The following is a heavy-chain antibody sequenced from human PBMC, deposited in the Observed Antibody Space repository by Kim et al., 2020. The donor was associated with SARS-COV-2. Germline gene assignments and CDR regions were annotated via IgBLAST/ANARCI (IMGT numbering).Heavy chain of an antibody. CDR2: ISSSSSYI. D-gene: IGHD6-6*01. J-gene: IGHJ5*02. V-gene: IGHV3-21*01. CDR3: ARDRVLGPDGSAARRDWFDP. CDR1: GFTFSSYS. Sequence: GGSLRLSCAASGFTFSSYSMNWVRQAPGKGLEWVSSISSSSSYIYYADSVKGRFTISRDNAKNSLYLQMNSLRAEDTAVYYCARDRVLGPDGSAARRDWFDPWGQGTLVTVSS.